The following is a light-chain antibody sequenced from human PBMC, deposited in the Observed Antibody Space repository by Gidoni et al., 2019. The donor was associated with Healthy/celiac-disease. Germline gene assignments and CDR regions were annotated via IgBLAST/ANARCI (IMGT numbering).Light chain of an antibody. J-gene: IGLJ2*01. CDR1: KLGDKY. CDR2: QDS. CDR3: QAWDSSTASVV. V-gene: IGLV3-1*01. Sequence: SYELTQPPSVSVSPGQTASITCSGDKLGDKYACLYQQKPGQSHVLVIYQDSKRPSGLPERFSGSNSGNTATLAISGTQAMDEADYYCQAWDSSTASVVFGGGTKLTVL.